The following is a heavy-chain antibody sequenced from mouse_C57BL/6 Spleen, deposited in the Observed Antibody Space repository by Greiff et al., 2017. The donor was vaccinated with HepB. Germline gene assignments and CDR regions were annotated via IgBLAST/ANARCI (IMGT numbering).Heavy chain of an antibody. CDR3: ARDVGYDYSAWFAY. CDR2: ISYDGSN. D-gene: IGHD2-4*01. J-gene: IGHJ3*01. Sequence: EVKLQESGPGLVKPSQSLSLTCSVTGYSITSGYYWNWIRQFPGNKLEWMGYISYDGSNNYNPSLKNRISITLDTSKKQFCLKLNSVTTEDTATYYCARDVGYDYSAWFAYWGQGTLVTVSA. CDR1: GYSITSGYY. V-gene: IGHV3-6*01.